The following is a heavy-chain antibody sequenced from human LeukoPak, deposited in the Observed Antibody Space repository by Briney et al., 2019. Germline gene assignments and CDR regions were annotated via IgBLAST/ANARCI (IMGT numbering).Heavy chain of an antibody. V-gene: IGHV4-39*01. D-gene: IGHD2-2*01. CDR2: NYYSGSI. J-gene: IGHJ2*01. Sequence: SETLSLTCTVSGGSISSSSYYWVWIRPPPGKGLVGIGNNYYSGSIYYNPSLKSRVTISVDKSKNQFSRKLSSVTAADTAVYQCARRVKDPGEVGPAARSLYFDLWGRGTLVTVSS. CDR1: GGSISSSSYY. CDR3: ARRVKDPGEVGPAARSLYFDL.